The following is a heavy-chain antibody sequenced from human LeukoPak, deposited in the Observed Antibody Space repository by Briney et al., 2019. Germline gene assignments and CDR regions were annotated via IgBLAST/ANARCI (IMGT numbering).Heavy chain of an antibody. CDR2: IHTRGTT. V-gene: IGHV4-61*02. Sequence: PSETLSLTCSVSGDSISNDYYYYSWIRQPAGKGLEWLGRIHTRGTTDYSPSLKSRVTISSDTSKNQLSLRLTSVTVADTAVYYCVRGQGNCSGGSCYYLEAWGQGTLVTVSS. CDR3: VRGQGNCSGGSCYYLEA. D-gene: IGHD2-15*01. J-gene: IGHJ4*02. CDR1: GDSISNDYYY.